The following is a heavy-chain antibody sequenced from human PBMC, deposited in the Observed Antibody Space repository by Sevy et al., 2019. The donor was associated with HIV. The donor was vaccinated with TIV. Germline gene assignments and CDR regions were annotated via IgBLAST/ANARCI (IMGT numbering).Heavy chain of an antibody. CDR3: ARPNSMASYTLDV. J-gene: IGHJ6*02. D-gene: IGHD3-10*01. V-gene: IGHV4-39*01. CDR1: GGSISSSSYY. Sequence: SETLSLTCTVSGGSISSSSYYWAWIRQSPGKGLEWIGSIYYTGTTHSNPSLKSRVTISKDICKNQFFLRLRSVTAADTAMYFCARPNSMASYTLDVWGQGTTVTVSS. CDR2: IYYTGTT.